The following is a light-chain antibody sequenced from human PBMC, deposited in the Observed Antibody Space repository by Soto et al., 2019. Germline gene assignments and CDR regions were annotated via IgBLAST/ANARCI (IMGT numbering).Light chain of an antibody. J-gene: IGKJ5*01. CDR3: QQYNDWPPIT. CDR2: YAS. Sequence: EVMMTQSPATLSVSPGDTATLSCRASQSVSNNLAWYQQKPGQAPRLLIYYASTRATDVPARFSGSGSGTEFTLTISSLQSEDSALYYCQQYNDWPPITFGQGTRLEIK. V-gene: IGKV3-15*01. CDR1: QSVSNN.